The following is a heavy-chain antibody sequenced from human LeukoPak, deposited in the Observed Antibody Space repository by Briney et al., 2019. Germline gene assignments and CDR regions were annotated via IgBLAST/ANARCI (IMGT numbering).Heavy chain of an antibody. CDR1: GFTFNSDA. D-gene: IGHD6-19*01. CDR3: AKRAVAGTYYFDY. V-gene: IGHV3-23*01. Sequence: PGGSLRLSCAASGFTFNSDAMSWVRQAPGKGLKWVSVISASGASPYYADSVKGRFTISRDNSKNTLYLQMNSLRAEDTAVYYCAKRAVAGTYYFDYWGQGTLVTVSS. J-gene: IGHJ4*02. CDR2: ISASGASP.